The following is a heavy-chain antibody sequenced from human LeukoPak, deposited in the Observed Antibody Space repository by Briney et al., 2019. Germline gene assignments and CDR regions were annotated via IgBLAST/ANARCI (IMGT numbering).Heavy chain of an antibody. D-gene: IGHD3-9*01. Sequence: AAVKVSCKASGYTFARWNFSWVRQAPGQGLEWMGWISTYNGDTKYAQKFEGRVTMTTDTSTSTTYMELRSLTSDDTAVYYCARDLDWVFDLWGRGTLVTVSS. V-gene: IGHV1-18*01. CDR2: ISTYNGDT. J-gene: IGHJ2*01. CDR3: ARDLDWVFDL. CDR1: GYTFARWN.